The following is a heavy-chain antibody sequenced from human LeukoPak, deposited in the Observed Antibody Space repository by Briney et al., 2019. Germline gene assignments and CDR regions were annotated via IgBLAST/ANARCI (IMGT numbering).Heavy chain of an antibody. CDR2: ISWNSGSI. CDR3: AKDMSGLVPLPYGMDV. CDR1: GFTFDDYA. V-gene: IGHV3-9*01. Sequence: GGSLRLSCAASGFTFDDYAMHWVRQAPGKGLEWVSGISWNSGSIGYADSVKGRFTISRDNAKNSLYLQMNSLRAEDTALYYCAKDMSGLVPLPYGMDVWGQGTTVTVSS. J-gene: IGHJ6*02. D-gene: IGHD3-10*01.